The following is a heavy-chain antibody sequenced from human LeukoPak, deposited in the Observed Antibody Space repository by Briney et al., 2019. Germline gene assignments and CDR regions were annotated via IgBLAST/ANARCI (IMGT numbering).Heavy chain of an antibody. CDR2: ISSSSSYI. CDR3: ARGPGYCSGGSCYFEHI. J-gene: IGHJ3*02. V-gene: IGHV3-21*01. Sequence: PGGSLRLSCAASGFTFSSYSMNWVRQAPGKGLEWVSSISSSSSYIYYADSVKGRFTISRDNAKNSLYLQMNSLRAEDTAVYYCARGPGYCSGGSCYFEHIWGQGTMVTVSS. D-gene: IGHD2-15*01. CDR1: GFTFSSYS.